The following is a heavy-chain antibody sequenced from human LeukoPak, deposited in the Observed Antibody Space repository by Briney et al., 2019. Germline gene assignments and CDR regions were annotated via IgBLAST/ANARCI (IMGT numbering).Heavy chain of an antibody. CDR1: GFTFSNYA. V-gene: IGHV3-30-3*01. Sequence: PGGSLRLSCSASGFTFSNYAMHWVRQTPDKGLQWVALLSYDGANKYYADSVKGRFTISRDNSKNTLYLQMNSLRTEDTAVYYCARDEWGLRLGEVSGFGYWGQGILVTVSS. D-gene: IGHD3-16*01. CDR2: LSYDGANK. CDR3: ARDEWGLRLGEVSGFGY. J-gene: IGHJ4*02.